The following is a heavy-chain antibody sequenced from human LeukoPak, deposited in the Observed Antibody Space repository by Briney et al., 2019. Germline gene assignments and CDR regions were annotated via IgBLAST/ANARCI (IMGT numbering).Heavy chain of an antibody. D-gene: IGHD3-22*01. CDR1: GFTSNTYK. V-gene: IGHV3-21*01. CDR3: ARSTWITMISFDS. Sequence: GGSLTLSCTPSGFTSNTYKMNWFGTLPGRGREGSSYISDSSTYIYYADSVRGRFTISRDNAKNSLYLQMNSLTAEDTAVYYCARSTWITMISFDSWGQGTLVTVSS. CDR2: ISDSSTYI. J-gene: IGHJ4*02.